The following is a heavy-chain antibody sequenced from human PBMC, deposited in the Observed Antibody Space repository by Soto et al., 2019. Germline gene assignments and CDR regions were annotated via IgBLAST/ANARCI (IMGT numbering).Heavy chain of an antibody. Sequence: ASVKVSCKASGYTFTSYDINWVRQATGQGLEWMGWMNPNSGNTGYAQKFQGRVTMTRNTSISTAYMELSSLRSEDTAVYYCARDIRTIFGVVNTYYYYYMDVWGKGTTVTVSS. J-gene: IGHJ6*03. CDR2: MNPNSGNT. V-gene: IGHV1-8*01. CDR3: ARDIRTIFGVVNTYYYYYMDV. D-gene: IGHD3-3*01. CDR1: GYTFTSYD.